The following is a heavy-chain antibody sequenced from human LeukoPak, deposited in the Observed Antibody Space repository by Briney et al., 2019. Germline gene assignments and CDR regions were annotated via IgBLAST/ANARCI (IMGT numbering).Heavy chain of an antibody. CDR1: GGTFSSYA. D-gene: IGHD5-18*01. J-gene: IGHJ4*02. Sequence: ASVKVSYKASGGTFSSYAISWVRQAPGQGLEWMGRIIPILGIANYAQKFQGRVTITADKSTSTAYMELSSLRSEDTAVYYCARDLTLRRGYSYACFDYWGQGTLVTVSS. CDR3: ARDLTLRRGYSYACFDY. CDR2: IIPILGIA. V-gene: IGHV1-69*04.